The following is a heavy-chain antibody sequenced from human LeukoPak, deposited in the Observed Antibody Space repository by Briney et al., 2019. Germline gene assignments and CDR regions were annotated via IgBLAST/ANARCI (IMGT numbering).Heavy chain of an antibody. CDR1: GYSFSGYY. Sequence: ASVKVSCKASGYSFSGYYVHWVRQAPGQGLEWMGWINPDSGGTTFAQKFQGRVTMTRDTSISTAYTELSGLTSDDTAVYYCARDAISRGIIDYWGQGTLVTVSS. D-gene: IGHD3-10*01. V-gene: IGHV1-2*02. J-gene: IGHJ4*02. CDR3: ARDAISRGIIDY. CDR2: INPDSGGT.